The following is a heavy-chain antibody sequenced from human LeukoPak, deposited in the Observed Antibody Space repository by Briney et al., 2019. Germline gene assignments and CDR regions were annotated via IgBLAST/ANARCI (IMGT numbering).Heavy chain of an antibody. V-gene: IGHV3-15*01. D-gene: IGHD3-9*01. CDR2: ITSKTVGGTT. CDR3: TTSLNFDWIPPHDY. J-gene: IGHJ4*02. CDR1: GITFNNAW. Sequence: GGSLRLSCAASGITFNNAWMTWVRQAPGKGLEWVGRITSKTVGGTTDYAAPVKGRFTISRDDSKNTLYLQMNSLKTEDTAMYFCTTSLNFDWIPPHDYWGQGILVTVSS.